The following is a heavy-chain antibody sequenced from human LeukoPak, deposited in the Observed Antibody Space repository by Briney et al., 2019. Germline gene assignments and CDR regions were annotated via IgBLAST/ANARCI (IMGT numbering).Heavy chain of an antibody. Sequence: GGSLRLSCAASGFTFRSNAMHWVRQAPGRGLDWVAVISYDGNNRDYAESVKGRFTLSRDISKNTLYLQMNSLRPEDTAVYYCARGQGEGGFDYWGQGTLVTVSS. V-gene: IGHV3-30-3*01. CDR2: ISYDGNNR. J-gene: IGHJ4*02. CDR3: ARGQGEGGFDY. CDR1: GFTFRSNA. D-gene: IGHD1-26*01.